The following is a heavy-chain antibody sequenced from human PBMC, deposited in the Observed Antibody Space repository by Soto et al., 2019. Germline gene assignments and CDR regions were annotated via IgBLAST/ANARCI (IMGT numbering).Heavy chain of an antibody. CDR3: AGGDWLDP. CDR2: ISSSSYTI. J-gene: IGHJ5*02. CDR1: GFTFSSYS. Sequence: EVQLVESGGGLVQPGGSLRLSCAASGFTFSSYSMNWVRQAPGKGLEWVSYISSSSYTIYYADSVKGRFTISRDNAKNSLYLKMNSLRDEDTAMYYCAGGDWLDPWGQGTLVTVSS. V-gene: IGHV3-48*02.